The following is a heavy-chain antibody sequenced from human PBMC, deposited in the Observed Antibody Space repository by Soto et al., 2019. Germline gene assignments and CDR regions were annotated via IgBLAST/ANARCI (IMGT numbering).Heavy chain of an antibody. Sequence: ASVKVSCKASGYTFTSYYMYWVRQAPGQGLEWMGIINPSGGSTSYAQKFQGRVTMTRDTSTSTVYMELSSLRSEDTAVYYCARIPRDRYSSSWYLFDYWGQGTLVTVSS. V-gene: IGHV1-46*01. CDR2: INPSGGST. D-gene: IGHD6-13*01. J-gene: IGHJ4*02. CDR3: ARIPRDRYSSSWYLFDY. CDR1: GYTFTSYY.